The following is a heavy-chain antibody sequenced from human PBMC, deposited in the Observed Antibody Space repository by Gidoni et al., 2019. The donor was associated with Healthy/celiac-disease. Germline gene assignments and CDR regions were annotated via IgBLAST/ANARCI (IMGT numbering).Heavy chain of an antibody. CDR2: ISSSSSYI. J-gene: IGHJ3*02. Sequence: EVQLVESGGGLVKPGGSLRLSCAASGFTFSSYSMNWVRQAPGKGLEWVSSISSSSSYIYYADSVKGRFTISRDNAKNSLYLQMNSLRAEDTAVYYCARDQDYYGSGTGDAFDIWGQGTMVTVSS. CDR1: GFTFSSYS. CDR3: ARDQDYYGSGTGDAFDI. V-gene: IGHV3-21*01. D-gene: IGHD3-10*01.